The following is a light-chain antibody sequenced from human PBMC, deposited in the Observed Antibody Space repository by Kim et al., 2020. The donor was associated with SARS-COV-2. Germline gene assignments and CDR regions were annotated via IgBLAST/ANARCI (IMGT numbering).Light chain of an antibody. CDR1: QSANSN. Sequence: VYPGERAPLTCRSSQSANSNLAWYQQKPGQATRLLIYDASTRATDIPARFSGSGSGTDFTLTISFLQSEDFAVYYCQQYDKWPLTFGGGTKVDIK. V-gene: IGKV3-15*01. CDR2: DAS. CDR3: QQYDKWPLT. J-gene: IGKJ4*01.